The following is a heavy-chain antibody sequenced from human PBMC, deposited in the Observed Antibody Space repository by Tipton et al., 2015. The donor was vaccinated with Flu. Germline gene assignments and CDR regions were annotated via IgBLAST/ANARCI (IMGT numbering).Heavy chain of an antibody. Sequence: SLRLSCSASGFTFDDYAMHWVRQAPGKGLEWVSSISGSSSNIYYADSVKGRFTISRDNAKNSLYLQMNSLRAEDTAVYYCTEDVGATVSYNWFDPWGQGTLVTVSS. D-gene: IGHD1-26*01. CDR1: GFTFDDYA. V-gene: IGHV3-21*01. CDR3: TEDVGATVSYNWFDP. J-gene: IGHJ5*02. CDR2: ISGSSSNI.